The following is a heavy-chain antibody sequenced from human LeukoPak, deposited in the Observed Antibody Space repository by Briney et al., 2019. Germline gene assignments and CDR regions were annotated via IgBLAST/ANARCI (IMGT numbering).Heavy chain of an antibody. Sequence: SGPTLLHPTQTLTLTCTFSGFSLSISGVRVRWIRQPPGKALEWLALIDWDDDKFYSTSLKTRLTISKDTSKNQVVLTMTNMDPVDTATYYCARSYDSSGYYYFGYWGQGTLVTVSS. CDR3: ARSYDSSGYYYFGY. CDR2: IDWDDDK. CDR1: GFSLSISGVR. J-gene: IGHJ4*01. V-gene: IGHV2-70*04. D-gene: IGHD3-22*01.